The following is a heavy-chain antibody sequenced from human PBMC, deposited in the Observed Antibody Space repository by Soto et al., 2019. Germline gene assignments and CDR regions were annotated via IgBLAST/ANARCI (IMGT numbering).Heavy chain of an antibody. V-gene: IGHV1-2*04. CDR1: GYTFTGYY. D-gene: IGHD5-18*01. J-gene: IGHJ4*02. Sequence: ASVKVSCKASGYTFTGYYMHWVRQAPGQGLEWMGWINPNSGGTNYAQKFQGWVTMTRDTSISTAYMELSRLRSDDTAVYYCASTKSSDGYYFDYWGQGTLVTVSS. CDR2: INPNSGGT. CDR3: ASTKSSDGYYFDY.